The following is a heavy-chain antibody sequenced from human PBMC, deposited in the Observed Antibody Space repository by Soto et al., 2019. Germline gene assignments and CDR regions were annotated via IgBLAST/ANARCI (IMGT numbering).Heavy chain of an antibody. D-gene: IGHD1-26*01. J-gene: IGHJ4*02. Sequence: EVQLLESGGGLVQPGGSLRLSCAASGFTFSSYAMRWVRQAPVKGLELVSAISGSGGSTYYADSVKGRFTITRDNPKNKLYLQMNRQRAENTAVYYCARRGSGSYYDYWGQGTRGSVSS. CDR3: ARRGSGSYYDY. V-gene: IGHV3-23*01. CDR2: ISGSGGST. CDR1: GFTFSSYA.